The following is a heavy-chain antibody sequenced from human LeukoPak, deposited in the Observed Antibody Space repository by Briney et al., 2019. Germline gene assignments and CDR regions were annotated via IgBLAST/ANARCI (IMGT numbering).Heavy chain of an antibody. Sequence: SETLSFTCTVSGGSISSGDYYWSWIRQPPGKGLEWIGYIYYSGSTYYNPSLKSRVTISVDTSKNQFSLKLSSVTAADTAVYYCAREGDYVFRPQYFDLWGRGTLVTVSS. D-gene: IGHD4-17*01. CDR2: IYYSGST. CDR3: AREGDYVFRPQYFDL. V-gene: IGHV4-30-4*01. J-gene: IGHJ2*01. CDR1: GGSISSGDYY.